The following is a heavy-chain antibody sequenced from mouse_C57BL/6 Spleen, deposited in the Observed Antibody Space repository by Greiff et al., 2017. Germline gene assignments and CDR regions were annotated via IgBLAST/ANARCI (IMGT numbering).Heavy chain of an antibody. CDR3: ARNIPYYYGSSYPYYYALDY. CDR2: IYPRSGNT. V-gene: IGHV1-81*01. J-gene: IGHJ4*01. D-gene: IGHD1-1*01. CDR1: GYTFTSYG. Sequence: VKLMESGAELARPGASVKLSCKASGYTFTSYGISWVKQRTGQGLEWIGEIYPRSGNTYYNEKFKGKATLTADKSSSTAYMELRSLTSEDSAVYFCARNIPYYYGSSYPYYYALDYWGQGTSVTVSS.